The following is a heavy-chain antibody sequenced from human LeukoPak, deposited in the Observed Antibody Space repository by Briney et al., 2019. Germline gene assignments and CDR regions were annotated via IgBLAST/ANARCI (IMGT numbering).Heavy chain of an antibody. Sequence: GRPLRLSCATSGFTFSSYGMHWVRQAPGKGLEWVAVIWYDGSNKYYADSVKGRFTISRDNSKNTLYLQMNSLRAEDTAVYYCARDGAYGDGFPYYFDYWGQGTLVTVSS. CDR1: GFTFSSYG. J-gene: IGHJ4*02. D-gene: IGHD4-17*01. CDR2: IWYDGSNK. CDR3: ARDGAYGDGFPYYFDY. V-gene: IGHV3-33*01.